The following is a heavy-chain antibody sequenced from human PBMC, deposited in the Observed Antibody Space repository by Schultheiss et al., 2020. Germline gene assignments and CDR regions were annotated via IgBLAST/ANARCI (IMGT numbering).Heavy chain of an antibody. Sequence: ASVKVSCKASGYTFTSYGISWVRQAPGQGLEWMGWISAYNGNTNYAQKLQGRVTMTTDTSTSTAYMELRSLRSDDTAVYYCAREPIVVVPAAMPVNYYYYGMDVWAKGPRSPSP. J-gene: IGHJ6*02. D-gene: IGHD2-2*01. CDR2: ISAYNGNT. CDR3: AREPIVVVPAAMPVNYYYYGMDV. V-gene: IGHV1-18*04. CDR1: GYTFTSYG.